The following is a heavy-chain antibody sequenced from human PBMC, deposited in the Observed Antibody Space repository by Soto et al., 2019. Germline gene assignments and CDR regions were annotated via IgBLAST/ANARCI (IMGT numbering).Heavy chain of an antibody. Sequence: EMQLVESGGGLVQPGRSLRLSCAASGFTFDDYAMHWVRQVPGKGLEWVSGISWNSEVELYADTTKGRFTISRDNADNSVYLQIDSLGVEDTAFYYCVKDRRFLEAWGAFDVWGQGTLVTVSS. V-gene: IGHV3-9*01. CDR3: VKDRRFLEAWGAFDV. CDR2: ISWNSEVE. CDR1: GFTFDDYA. D-gene: IGHD3-3*01. J-gene: IGHJ3*01.